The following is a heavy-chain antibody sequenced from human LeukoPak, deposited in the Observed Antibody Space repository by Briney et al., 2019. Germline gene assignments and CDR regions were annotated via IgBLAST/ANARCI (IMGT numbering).Heavy chain of an antibody. CDR3: ARQGGWGGALSFFDS. V-gene: IGHV4-39*01. J-gene: IGHJ4*02. D-gene: IGHD3-16*01. CDR1: GVSISTTSYY. Sequence: SETLSLTCTVSGVSISTTSYYWGWIRQTPGKGLEWIGSMLYRGSTYYSPSLRSGVIISVDASKNQFFLTLSAVTAADTAVYYCARQGGWGGALSFFDSWGQGTLVTVSS. CDR2: MLYRGST.